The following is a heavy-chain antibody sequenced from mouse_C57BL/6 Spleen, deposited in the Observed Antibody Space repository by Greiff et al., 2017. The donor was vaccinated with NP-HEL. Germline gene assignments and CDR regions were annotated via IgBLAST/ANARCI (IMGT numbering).Heavy chain of an antibody. CDR2: IDPSDSET. CDR3: ARLTTVVDFDV. D-gene: IGHD1-1*01. CDR1: GYTFTSYW. Sequence: VQLQQPGAELVRPGSSVKLSCKASGYTFTSYWMHWVKQRPIQGLEWIGNIDPSDSETHYNQKFKDKATLTVDKSSSTAYMQLSSLTSEDSAVYYCARLTTVVDFDVWGTGTTVTVSS. J-gene: IGHJ1*03. V-gene: IGHV1-52*01.